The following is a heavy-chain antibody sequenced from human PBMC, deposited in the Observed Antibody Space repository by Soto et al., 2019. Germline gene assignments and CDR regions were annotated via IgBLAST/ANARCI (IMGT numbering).Heavy chain of an antibody. J-gene: IGHJ6*02. CDR1: GYTFTSYY. D-gene: IGHD6-13*01. CDR2: INPSGGST. Sequence: ASVKVSCKASGYTFTSYYMHWVRQAPGQGLEWMGIINPSGGSTSYAQKFQGRVTMTRDTSTSTVYMELSSPRSEDTAVYYCATRFISSWTDYYYRMDVWGQGSXVPVSS. CDR3: ATRFISSWTDYYYRMDV. V-gene: IGHV1-46*01.